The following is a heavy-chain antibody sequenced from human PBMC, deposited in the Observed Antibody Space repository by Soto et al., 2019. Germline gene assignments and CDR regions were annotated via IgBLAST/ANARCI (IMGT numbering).Heavy chain of an antibody. CDR3: AREGFPRTIDY. Sequence: GGSLRLSCAASGFTFSSYSMNWVRQAPGKGLEWVSSISSSSYIYYADSVKGRFTISRDNAKNSLYLQMNSLRAEDTAVYYCAREGFPRTIDYWGQGTLVTVSS. CDR2: ISSSSYI. V-gene: IGHV3-21*01. J-gene: IGHJ4*02. D-gene: IGHD2-2*01. CDR1: GFTFSSYS.